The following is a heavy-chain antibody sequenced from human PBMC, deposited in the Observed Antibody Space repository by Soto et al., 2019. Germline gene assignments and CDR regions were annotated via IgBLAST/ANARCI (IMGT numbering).Heavy chain of an antibody. J-gene: IGHJ3*01. D-gene: IGHD3-16*01. CDR2: IIPVFDKA. Sequence: QVQLVQSGADVKKPGSSVKVSCKTSGGSFGSSAISWVRQAPAQGLEWMGEIIPVFDKANYAQNFQGRLTISADELTGTVFMELSSLRCEDTAVYFCARLRRDWGEAFELWGLGTVVTVSS. V-gene: IGHV1-69*01. CDR3: ARLRRDWGEAFEL. CDR1: GGSFGSSA.